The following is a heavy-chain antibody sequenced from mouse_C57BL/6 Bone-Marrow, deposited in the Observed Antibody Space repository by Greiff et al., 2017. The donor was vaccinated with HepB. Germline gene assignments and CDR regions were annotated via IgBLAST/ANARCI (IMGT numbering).Heavy chain of an antibody. CDR3: ARDKDYYGSSYRYFDV. V-gene: IGHV5-16*01. Sequence: EVKLVESEGGLVQPGSSMKLSCTASGFTFSDYYMAWVRQVPEKGLEWVANINYDGSSTYYLDSLKSRFIISRDNAKNILYLQMSSLKSEDTATYYCARDKDYYGSSYRYFDVWGTGTTVTVSS. CDR2: INYDGSST. CDR1: GFTFSDYY. J-gene: IGHJ1*03. D-gene: IGHD1-1*01.